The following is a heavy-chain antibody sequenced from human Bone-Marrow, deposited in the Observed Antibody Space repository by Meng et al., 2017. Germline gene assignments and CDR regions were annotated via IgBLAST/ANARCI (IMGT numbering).Heavy chain of an antibody. CDR3: ARDMSSSWYFPSDAFDV. Sequence: GESLKISCAASGFTFSNYWMHWGRQAPGKGLVWVSRLSRDGSTTAYAGPVKGRFTISRDNAKNTLFLQMNSLTAEDTAGYYCARDMSSSWYFPSDAFDVWGQGTMVTVSS. V-gene: IGHV3-74*01. D-gene: IGHD6-13*01. CDR1: GFTFSNYW. CDR2: LSRDGSTT. J-gene: IGHJ3*01.